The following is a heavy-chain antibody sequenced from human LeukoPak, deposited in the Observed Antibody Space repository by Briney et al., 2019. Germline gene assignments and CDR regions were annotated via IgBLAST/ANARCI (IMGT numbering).Heavy chain of an antibody. D-gene: IGHD2-2*01. CDR3: ARGEGAMAHFDY. J-gene: IGHJ4*02. Sequence: PSETLSLICAVYGGSFSGYYWSWIRQPPGKGLEWIGEINHSGSTNYNPSLKSRVTISVDTSKNQFSLKLSSVTAADTAVYYCARGEGAMAHFDYWGQGTLVTVSS. V-gene: IGHV4-34*01. CDR2: INHSGST. CDR1: GGSFSGYY.